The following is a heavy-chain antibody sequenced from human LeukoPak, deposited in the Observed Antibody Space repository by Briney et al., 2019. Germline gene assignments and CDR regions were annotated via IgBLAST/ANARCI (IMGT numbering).Heavy chain of an antibody. Sequence: SETLSLTCTVSGGSISSYYWSWIRQPPGKGLEWIGYIYYSGSTNYNPSLKSRVTISVDTSKNQFSLQLDSVTPEDTAVYYCARSGYIAGRKMYFYYYMDVWGQGTTVTVSS. V-gene: IGHV4-59*12. CDR2: IYYSGST. D-gene: IGHD6-6*01. CDR3: ARSGYIAGRKMYFYYYMDV. CDR1: GGSISSYY. J-gene: IGHJ6*03.